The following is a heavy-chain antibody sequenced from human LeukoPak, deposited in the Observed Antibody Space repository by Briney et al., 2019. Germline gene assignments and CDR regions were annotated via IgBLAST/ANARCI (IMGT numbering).Heavy chain of an antibody. CDR3: ARVAVAAREYFDY. D-gene: IGHD6-19*01. CDR2: IYYSGNT. V-gene: IGHV4-39*07. J-gene: IGHJ4*02. Sequence: SETLSLTCTVSGGSISFSTYYWGWIRQPPGKGLDWIGSIYYSGNTHYNPSLKSRVTISVDTSKSQFSLKLTSVTAADTAVYYCARVAVAAREYFDYWGQGTLVTVSS. CDR1: GGSISFSTYY.